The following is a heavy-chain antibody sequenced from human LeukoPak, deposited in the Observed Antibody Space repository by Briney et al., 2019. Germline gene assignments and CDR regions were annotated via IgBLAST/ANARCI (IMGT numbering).Heavy chain of an antibody. CDR1: GGSISSSNYY. V-gene: IGHV4-39*01. CDR3: ARISGYRSDWQKYFDS. Sequence: SETLSLTCSVSGGSISSSNYYWGWIRQPPGKGLEWIASIYYSGGTYYNPALKSRVTISVDTSKNQFSLKLSSVPAADTAVYYCARISGYRSDWQKYFDSWGQGTLVTVSS. D-gene: IGHD6-19*01. J-gene: IGHJ4*02. CDR2: IYYSGGT.